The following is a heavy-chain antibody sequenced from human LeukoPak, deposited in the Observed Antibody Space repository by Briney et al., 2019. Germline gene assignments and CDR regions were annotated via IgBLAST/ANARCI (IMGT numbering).Heavy chain of an antibody. Sequence: ASVNVTCKPSVYTFTLYYMHWVRQAPRQGLEWMGWINPNSGGTNYAQKFQGRVPMTRDTYISTDHMELSRLRSDDTAVYHCERAPWATTAWFDPWGQGTLVTVSS. J-gene: IGHJ5*02. V-gene: IGHV1-2*02. D-gene: IGHD5-12*01. CDR3: ERAPWATTAWFDP. CDR2: INPNSGGT. CDR1: VYTFTLYY.